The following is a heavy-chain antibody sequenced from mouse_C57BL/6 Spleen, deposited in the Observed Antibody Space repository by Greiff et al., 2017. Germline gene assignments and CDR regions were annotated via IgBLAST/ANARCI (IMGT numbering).Heavy chain of an antibody. CDR2: ISSGSSTI. J-gene: IGHJ2*01. V-gene: IGHV5-17*01. D-gene: IGHD1-1*01. CDR1: GFTFSDYG. CDR3: ARHYGSSYYFDY. Sequence: EVMLVESGGGLVKPGGSLKLSCSASGFTFSDYGMHWVRQAPEKGLEWVAYISSGSSTIYYADTVKGRFTISRDNAKNTLFLQMTSLRSEDTAMYYCARHYGSSYYFDYWGQGTTLTVSS.